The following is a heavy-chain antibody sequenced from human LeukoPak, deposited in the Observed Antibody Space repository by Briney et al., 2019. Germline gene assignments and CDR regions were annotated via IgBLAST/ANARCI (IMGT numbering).Heavy chain of an antibody. J-gene: IGHJ6*02. Sequence: GASVKVSCKASGGTFSSYAISWVRQAPGQGLEWMGRIIPILGIANYAQKFQGRVTITADKSTSTAYMELSSLRSEDTAVYYCARVASSSWPYYYYGMDVWGQGTTVTVSS. V-gene: IGHV1-69*04. CDR3: ARVASSSWPYYYYGMDV. CDR2: IIPILGIA. D-gene: IGHD6-13*01. CDR1: GGTFSSYA.